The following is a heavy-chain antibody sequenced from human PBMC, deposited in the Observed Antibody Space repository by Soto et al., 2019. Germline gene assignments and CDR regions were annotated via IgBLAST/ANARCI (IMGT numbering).Heavy chain of an antibody. CDR3: ARQGRYYDSSGYPGGMDV. V-gene: IGHV4-39*01. J-gene: IGHJ6*02. CDR1: GGSISSSSYY. Sequence: QLQLQESGPGLVKPSETLSLTCTVSGGSISSSSYYWGWIRQPPGKGLEWIGSIYYSGSTYYNPSLKSRVTISVDTSKNQFSLKLSSVTAADTAVYYCARQGRYYDSSGYPGGMDVWGQGTTVTVSS. CDR2: IYYSGST. D-gene: IGHD3-22*01.